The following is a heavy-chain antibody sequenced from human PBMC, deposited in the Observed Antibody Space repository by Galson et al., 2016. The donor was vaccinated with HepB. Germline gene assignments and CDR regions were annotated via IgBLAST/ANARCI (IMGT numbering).Heavy chain of an antibody. CDR1: GGTFSNYS. Sequence: SVKVSCKASGGTFSNYSFSWVRQAPGQGLEWMGGIIPLFGATNYAQQFQGRVTITADKSTTTVYMDLSSLRSEDTAVYYCAREEAYYFGSLTFGRFDFWGQGVLVTVSS. CDR3: AREEAYYFGSLTFGRFDF. V-gene: IGHV1-69*06. CDR2: IIPLFGAT. J-gene: IGHJ4*02. D-gene: IGHD3-10*01.